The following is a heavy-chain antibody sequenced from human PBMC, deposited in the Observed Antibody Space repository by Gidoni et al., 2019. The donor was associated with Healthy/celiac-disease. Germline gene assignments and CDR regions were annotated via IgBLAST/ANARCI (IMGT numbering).Heavy chain of an antibody. CDR1: AFTFRSYA. CDR2: ISGMGGST. CDR3: AKGRGAAGRAEYFQH. Sequence: EVQLLESGGGLVQPGGSLSLSCAASAFTFRSYAMSWVRQAPGQGLEWVSSISGMGGSTYYADSVKGRFTISRDNSKNTLYLQMNSLRAEDTAVYYCAKGRGAAGRAEYFQHWGQGTLVTVSS. D-gene: IGHD6-13*01. J-gene: IGHJ1*01. V-gene: IGHV3-23*01.